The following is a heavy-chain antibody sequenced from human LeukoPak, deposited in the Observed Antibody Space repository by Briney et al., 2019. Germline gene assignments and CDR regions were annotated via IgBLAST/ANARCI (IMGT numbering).Heavy chain of an antibody. CDR3: TRGRPHGNDY. Sequence: GGSLRLSCAASGLTFSSHWMHWVRQAPGKGLVWVSRITNDGSSTTYADSVKGRFSISRDNAKNTLYLQMNSLRVEDTAVYYCTRGRPHGNDYWGQGTLVTVSS. J-gene: IGHJ4*02. D-gene: IGHD4-23*01. V-gene: IGHV3-74*01. CDR1: GLTFSSHW. CDR2: ITNDGSST.